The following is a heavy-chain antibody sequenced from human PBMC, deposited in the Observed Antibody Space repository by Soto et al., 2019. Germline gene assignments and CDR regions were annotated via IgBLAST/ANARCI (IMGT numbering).Heavy chain of an antibody. V-gene: IGHV3-30*18. CDR1: GFTFSSYG. CDR2: ISYDGSNK. CDR3: AKDAEEDYYYGMDV. Sequence: QVQLVESGGGVVQPGRSLRLSCAASGFTFSSYGMHWVRQAPGKGLEWVAVISYDGSNKYYADSVKGRFTISRDNSKNTLYLQMNSLRAEDTAVYYCAKDAEEDYYYGMDVWGKGTTVTVSS. J-gene: IGHJ6*04.